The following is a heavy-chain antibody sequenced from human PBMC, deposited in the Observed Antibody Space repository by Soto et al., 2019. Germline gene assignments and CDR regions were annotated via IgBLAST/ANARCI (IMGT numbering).Heavy chain of an antibody. V-gene: IGHV3-21*06. J-gene: IGHJ4*02. CDR1: GFTFGSFT. CDR2: ISSSSAYI. D-gene: IGHD3-16*01. Sequence: EVHLVEAGGGLVKPGESLTLSCAASGFTFGSFTLNWVRQAPGKGLEWVSSISSSSAYIYYAESVKGRFTISRDNARSTLYLQMNSLRLDETAVYFCARDGLTVGCDWCQGTLVAVSS. CDR3: ARDGLTVGCD.